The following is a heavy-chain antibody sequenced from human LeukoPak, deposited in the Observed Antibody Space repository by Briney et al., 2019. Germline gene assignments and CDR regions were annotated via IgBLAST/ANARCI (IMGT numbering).Heavy chain of an antibody. D-gene: IGHD3-22*01. J-gene: IGHJ6*02. CDR2: ISYDGSNK. CDR1: GFTFSSYA. V-gene: IGHV3-30-3*01. Sequence: GGSLRLSCAASGFTFSSYAMHWVRQAPGKGLEWVAVISYDGSNKYYADSVKGRFTISRDNAKNSLYLQMNSLRAEDTALYHCARGDYYDPYYYYGMDVWGQGTTVTVSS. CDR3: ARGDYYDPYYYYGMDV.